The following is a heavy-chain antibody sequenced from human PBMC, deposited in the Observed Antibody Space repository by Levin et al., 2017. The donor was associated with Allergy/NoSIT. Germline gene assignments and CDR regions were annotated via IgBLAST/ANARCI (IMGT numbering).Heavy chain of an antibody. CDR3: ARVYGDHDYRWFDS. CDR1: GGSISRSY. D-gene: IGHD5-12*01. CDR2: IFYSGTT. J-gene: IGHJ5*01. Sequence: SQTLSLTCTVSGGSISRSYWSWIRQSPGKGLEWIGYIFYSGTTNINPSLKSRVIISVDMSKNQFSLMLTSVTAADPAMYYCARVYGDHDYRWFDSWGQGALVTVSS. V-gene: IGHV4-59*01.